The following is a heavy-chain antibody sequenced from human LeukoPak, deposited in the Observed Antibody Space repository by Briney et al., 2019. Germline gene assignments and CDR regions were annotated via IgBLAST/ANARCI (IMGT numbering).Heavy chain of an antibody. CDR2: IIPILGIA. J-gene: IGHJ4*02. CDR1: GGTFSSYA. V-gene: IGHV1-69*04. D-gene: IGHD5-18*01. Sequence: GSSVKVSCKASGGTFSSYAISWVRQAPGQGLEWMGRIIPILGIANYAQKFQGRVTITADKSTSTAYMELSSLRSEDTAVYYCARDRGYSYGDGPFDYWGQGTLVTVSS. CDR3: ARDRGYSYGDGPFDY.